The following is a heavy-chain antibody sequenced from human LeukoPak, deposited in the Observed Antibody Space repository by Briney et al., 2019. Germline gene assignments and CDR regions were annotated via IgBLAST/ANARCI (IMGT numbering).Heavy chain of an antibody. CDR2: ISYDGSNK. J-gene: IGHJ4*02. D-gene: IGHD5-12*01. Sequence: GGSLRLSCAASGFTFSSYAMHWVRQAPGKGLEWVAVISYDGSNKYYADSVKGRFTISRDNSKNTLYLQMNSLRAEDTAVYYCARERRGYSGYDLGFDYWGQGTLVTVSS. V-gene: IGHV3-30-3*01. CDR3: ARERRGYSGYDLGFDY. CDR1: GFTFSSYA.